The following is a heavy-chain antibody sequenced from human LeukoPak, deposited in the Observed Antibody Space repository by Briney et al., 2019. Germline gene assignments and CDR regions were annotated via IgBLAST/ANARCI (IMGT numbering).Heavy chain of an antibody. CDR3: ARGLYSSTTYYFDY. J-gene: IGHJ4*02. CDR1: GFTFSSYA. V-gene: IGHV3-30-3*01. CDR2: ISYDGSNK. D-gene: IGHD6-13*01. Sequence: GRSLRLSCAASGFTFSSYAMHWVRQAPGKGLEGVAVISYDGSNKYYADSVKGRFTISRDNSKNKLYLQMNSLRAEDTAVYYCARGLYSSTTYYFDYWGKGTLVTVSS.